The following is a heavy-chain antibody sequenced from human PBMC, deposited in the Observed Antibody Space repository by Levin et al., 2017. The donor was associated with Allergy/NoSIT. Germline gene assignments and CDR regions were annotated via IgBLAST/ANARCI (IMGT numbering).Heavy chain of an antibody. J-gene: IGHJ4*02. Sequence: GESLKISCAASGFTFSSYAMTWVRQAPGKGLEWVSGISGSGGSTYYADSVKGRFTISRDISKNTLYLQMNRLRADDTAVYYCAKSFGSGSFYDYWGQGTLVTVSS. CDR3: AKSFGSGSFYDY. V-gene: IGHV3-23*01. D-gene: IGHD3-10*01. CDR2: ISGSGGST. CDR1: GFTFSSYA.